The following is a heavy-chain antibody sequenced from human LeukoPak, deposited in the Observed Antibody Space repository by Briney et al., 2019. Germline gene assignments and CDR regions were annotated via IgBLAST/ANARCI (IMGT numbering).Heavy chain of an antibody. CDR1: EFSVGSNY. D-gene: IGHD3-22*01. Sequence: GGSLRLSCAASEFSVGSNYMTWVRQAPGKGLEWVSLIYSGGSTYYADSVKGRFTISRDNSKNTLYLQMNSLRAEDTAVYYCAKEWVYYDSSGYSYYFDYWGQGTLVTVSS. CDR3: AKEWVYYDSSGYSYYFDY. J-gene: IGHJ4*02. CDR2: IYSGGST. V-gene: IGHV3-66*01.